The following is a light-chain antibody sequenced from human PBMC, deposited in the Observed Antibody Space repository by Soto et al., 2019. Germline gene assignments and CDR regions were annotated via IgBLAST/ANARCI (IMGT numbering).Light chain of an antibody. J-gene: IGKJ2*01. CDR3: QRYGSSLYT. CDR1: QSVSSVS. Sequence: EIVLTQSPGTLSLSPGERATLSCRASQSVSSVSLAWYQQKPGQAPRLLIYGASSRATGIPDRFSGSGSGTDFTLIISRLEPEDFAVYYCQRYGSSLYTFGQVTKLEIK. V-gene: IGKV3-20*01. CDR2: GAS.